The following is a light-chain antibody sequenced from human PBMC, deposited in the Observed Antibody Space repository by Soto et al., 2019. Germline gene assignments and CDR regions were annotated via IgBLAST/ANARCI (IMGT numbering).Light chain of an antibody. Sequence: EIVLTQSAGTLSLCPGERATLSCRASQSVSSSYLAWYQQKPGQAPRLLIYGASSRATGIPDRFSGSGSGTDFTLTISRLEPEDFAVYYCQQYAGSPPELTFGGGTKVEIK. CDR3: QQYAGSPPELT. V-gene: IGKV3-20*01. CDR1: QSVSSSY. J-gene: IGKJ4*01. CDR2: GAS.